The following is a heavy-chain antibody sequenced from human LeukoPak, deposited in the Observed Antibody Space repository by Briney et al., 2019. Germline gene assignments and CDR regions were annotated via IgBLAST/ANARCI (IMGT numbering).Heavy chain of an antibody. CDR3: ARDLLGSATSYSSGAWDY. Sequence: ASVKVSCKASGYTFTSYYMHWVRQAPGQGLEWMGIINPSGGSTSYAQKFQGRVTMTRDMSTSTAYMELSSLRAEDTAVYYCARDLLGSATSYSSGAWDYWGQGTLVTVSS. CDR1: GYTFTSYY. V-gene: IGHV1-46*01. J-gene: IGHJ4*02. D-gene: IGHD3-9*01. CDR2: INPSGGST.